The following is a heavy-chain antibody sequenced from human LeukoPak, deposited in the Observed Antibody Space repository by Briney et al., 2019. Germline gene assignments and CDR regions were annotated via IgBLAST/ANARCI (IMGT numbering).Heavy chain of an antibody. D-gene: IGHD6-19*01. V-gene: IGHV3-30-3*01. CDR2: ISYDGSNK. J-gene: IGHJ4*02. CDR3: ARVGQSGGTYYFDY. Sequence: GGSLRLSCAASGFTFSSYAMHWVRQAPGKGLEWAAVISYDGSNKYYADSVKGRFTISRDNSKNTLYLQMNSLRAEDTAVYYCARVGQSGGTYYFDYWGQGTLVTVSS. CDR1: GFTFSSYA.